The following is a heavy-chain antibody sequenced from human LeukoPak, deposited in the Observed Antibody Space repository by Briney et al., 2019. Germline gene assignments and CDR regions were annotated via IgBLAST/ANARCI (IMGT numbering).Heavy chain of an antibody. D-gene: IGHD3-3*01. CDR2: ISGSGGST. CDR3: AKAGPHRFGDWFDP. V-gene: IGHV3-23*01. Sequence: PGESMTPSCAADAPTSTSYSTSWDRPPPGKGLEWVSAISGSGGSTYYADSVKGRFTISRDNSKNTLFLQMNSLRAEDTALYYCAKAGPHRFGDWFDPWGQGTLVTVSS. CDR1: APTSTSYS. J-gene: IGHJ5*02.